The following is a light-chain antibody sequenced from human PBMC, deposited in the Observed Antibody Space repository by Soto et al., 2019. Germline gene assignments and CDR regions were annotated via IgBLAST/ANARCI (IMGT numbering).Light chain of an antibody. Sequence: QSVLTQPASVSGSPGQSITISCTGTSSDVGGYNYVSWYQQHPGKAPKLMIYEVSDRPPGVSNRFSGSKSGNTASLTISGLQAEDEADYYCSSYTITSTYVFGTGTKV. CDR2: EVS. CDR3: SSYTITSTYV. V-gene: IGLV2-14*01. CDR1: SSDVGGYNY. J-gene: IGLJ1*01.